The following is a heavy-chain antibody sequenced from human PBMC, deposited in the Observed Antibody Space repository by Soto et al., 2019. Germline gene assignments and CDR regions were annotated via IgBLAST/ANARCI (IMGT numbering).Heavy chain of an antibody. CDR1: GYTFTSYA. Sequence: QVQLVQSGAEVKKPGASVKVSCKASGYTFTSYAMHWVRQAPGQRLEWMGWINAGNGNTKYSQKFQGRVTITRDTSASTDYMEQSSLRSEDTALYYCARGKHRWVAVACTADLDYCGQATLVTVSS. CDR2: INAGNGNT. CDR3: ARGKHRWVAVACTADLDY. D-gene: IGHD6-19*01. J-gene: IGHJ4*02. V-gene: IGHV1-3*01.